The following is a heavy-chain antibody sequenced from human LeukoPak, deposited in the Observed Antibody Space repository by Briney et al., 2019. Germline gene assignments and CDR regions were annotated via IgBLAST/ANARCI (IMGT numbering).Heavy chain of an antibody. CDR1: GFTFSSQT. Sequence: GGSLRLSCTASGFTFSSQTMNWVRQAPGKGLEWVSYISSTSSVIYYADSVKGRFTISRDNAKSSLYLQMNSLRAEDTAVYYCARNLPAADYWGQGTLVTVSS. D-gene: IGHD2-2*01. CDR2: ISSTSSVI. CDR3: ARNLPAADY. J-gene: IGHJ4*02. V-gene: IGHV3-48*04.